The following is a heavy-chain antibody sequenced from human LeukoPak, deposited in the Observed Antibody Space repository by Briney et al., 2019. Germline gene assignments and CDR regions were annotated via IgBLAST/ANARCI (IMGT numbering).Heavy chain of an antibody. CDR3: ARLYYDILTHTVGYYYMDV. D-gene: IGHD3-9*01. J-gene: IGHJ6*03. CDR2: IYPGDSDT. Sequence: GESLKISCKISGYILTRNWIGWVRQMPGKGLEWMGIIYPGDSDTRYSPSFQGQVTISADKSISTAYLQWSSLKASDTAMYYCARLYYDILTHTVGYYYMDVWGKGTTVTISS. V-gene: IGHV5-51*01. CDR1: GYILTRNW.